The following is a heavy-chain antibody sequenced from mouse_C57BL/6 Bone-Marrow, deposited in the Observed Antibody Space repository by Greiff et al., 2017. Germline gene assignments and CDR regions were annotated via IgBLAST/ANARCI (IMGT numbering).Heavy chain of an antibody. Sequence: EVKLVESGGGLVKPGGSLKLSCAASGFTFSSYAMSWVRQTPGKRLEWVATICDGGSYTDYPDNVKGRFTFTRDNAKNNLYLQMSHLKSEDTAMYYCAREGWGPRYWVQGTTLTVSS. D-gene: IGHD3-3*01. CDR3: AREGWGPRY. CDR1: GFTFSSYA. J-gene: IGHJ2*01. CDR2: ICDGGSYT. V-gene: IGHV5-4*01.